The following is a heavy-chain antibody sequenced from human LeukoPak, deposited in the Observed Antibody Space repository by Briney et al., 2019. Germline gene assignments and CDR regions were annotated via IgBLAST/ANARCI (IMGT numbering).Heavy chain of an antibody. D-gene: IGHD6-19*01. CDR1: SGSISNGGYY. V-gene: IGHV4-39*07. Sequence: SETLSLTCTVSSGSISNGGYYWVWIRQPPGKGLEWIGSIYYNGTSYYNPSLTSRVTISVDTSKNQFSLKLSSVTAADTAVYYCARAVMVAVAGGRFDYWGQGTLVTVSS. CDR2: IYYNGTS. CDR3: ARAVMVAVAGGRFDY. J-gene: IGHJ4*02.